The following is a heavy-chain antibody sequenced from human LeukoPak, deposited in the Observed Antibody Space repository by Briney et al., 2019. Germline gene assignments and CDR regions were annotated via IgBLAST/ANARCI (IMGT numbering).Heavy chain of an antibody. CDR1: GYTFTSYD. CDR3: ARAGGVYYDSSAYYYSY. D-gene: IGHD3-22*01. J-gene: IGHJ4*02. CDR2: MNPNSGNT. Sequence: ASVKVSCKASGYTFTSYDINWVRQATGQGLEWMGWMNPNSGNTGYAQKFQGRVTMTRNTSISTAYMELSSLRSADTAVYYCARAGGVYYDSSAYYYSYWGQGTLVTVSS. V-gene: IGHV1-8*01.